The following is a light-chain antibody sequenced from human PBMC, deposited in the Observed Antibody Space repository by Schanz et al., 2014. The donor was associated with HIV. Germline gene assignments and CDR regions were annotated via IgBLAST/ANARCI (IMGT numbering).Light chain of an antibody. Sequence: QSVLTQPPSVSGAPGQRVTISCTGSSSNMGTGFDVHWYQLLPGTAPKVLIFANTHRPSGVPDRFSGSKSGTSASLAISGLRSEDEAAYYCAVWDDSLSGNVFGTGTKVTVL. J-gene: IGLJ1*01. CDR2: ANT. CDR3: AVWDDSLSGNV. CDR1: SSNMGTGFD. V-gene: IGLV1-40*01.